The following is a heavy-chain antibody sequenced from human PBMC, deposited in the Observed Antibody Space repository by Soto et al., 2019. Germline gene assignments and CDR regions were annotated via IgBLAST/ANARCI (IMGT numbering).Heavy chain of an antibody. V-gene: IGHV3-74*01. CDR1: GFTLSSYW. CDR3: VRTSLVVAAATREDY. D-gene: IGHD2-15*01. Sequence: EVQLVESGGGLVQPGGSLRLSCAASGFTLSSYWMHWVRQAPGKGLVWVSRINSDGSSTSYADSVKGRFTISRDNAKITLYLQMNSLRAEDTAVYYCVRTSLVVAAATREDYWGQGTLVTVSS. J-gene: IGHJ4*02. CDR2: INSDGSST.